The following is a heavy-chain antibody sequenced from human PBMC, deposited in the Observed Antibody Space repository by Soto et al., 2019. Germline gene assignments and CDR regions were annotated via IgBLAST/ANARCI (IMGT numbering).Heavy chain of an antibody. D-gene: IGHD3-22*01. Sequence: ASVKVSCKASGYTFTSYDINWVRQATGQGLEWMGWMNPNSGNTGYAQKFQGRVTMTRNTSTSTAYMELSSLRSEDTAVYYCARADDYYDSSGYYSGNYWGQGXLVTVSS. CDR3: ARADDYYDSSGYYSGNY. CDR2: MNPNSGNT. CDR1: GYTFTSYD. J-gene: IGHJ4*02. V-gene: IGHV1-8*01.